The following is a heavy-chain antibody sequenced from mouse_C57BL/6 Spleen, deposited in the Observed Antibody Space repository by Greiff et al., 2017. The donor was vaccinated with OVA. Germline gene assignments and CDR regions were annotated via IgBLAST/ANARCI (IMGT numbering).Heavy chain of an antibody. Sequence: QVQLQQSGAELVKPGASVKLSCKASGYTFTSYWMHWVKQRPGQGLEWIGMIHPNSGSTNYNEKFKSKATLTVDKSSSTAYMQLSSLTSEDSAVYYCARDGDYDGFAYWGQGTLVTVSA. V-gene: IGHV1-64*01. D-gene: IGHD2-4*01. CDR1: GYTFTSYW. J-gene: IGHJ3*01. CDR2: IHPNSGST. CDR3: ARDGDYDGFAY.